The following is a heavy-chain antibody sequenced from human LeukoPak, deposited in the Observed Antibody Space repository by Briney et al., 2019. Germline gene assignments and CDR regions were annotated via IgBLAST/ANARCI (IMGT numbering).Heavy chain of an antibody. D-gene: IGHD1-1*01. CDR3: ARPTTTSSLSSSFLH. Sequence: GGSLRLSCAASGFTFSSYWMHWVRQVPGKGLLWVSRINSDGSDANYADSVKGRFTISRDNAKNTVYLQMNSLRADDTAVYYCARPTTTSSLSSSFLHWGQGTLATVSS. CDR1: GFTFSSYW. CDR2: INSDGSDA. V-gene: IGHV3-74*01. J-gene: IGHJ1*01.